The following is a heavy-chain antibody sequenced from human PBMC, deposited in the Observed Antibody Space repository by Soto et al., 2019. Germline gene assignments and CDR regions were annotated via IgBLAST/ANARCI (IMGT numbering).Heavy chain of an antibody. J-gene: IGHJ5*02. CDR1: GFTFSSYW. CDR2: INSDGSST. Sequence: GGSLSLSCAASGFTFSSYWMHWVRQAPGKGLVWVSRINSDGSSTSYADSVKGRFTISRDNAKNTLYLQMNSLRAEDTAVYYCARVREIVVVPAALNWFDPWGQGTLVSVSS. V-gene: IGHV3-74*01. CDR3: ARVREIVVVPAALNWFDP. D-gene: IGHD2-2*01.